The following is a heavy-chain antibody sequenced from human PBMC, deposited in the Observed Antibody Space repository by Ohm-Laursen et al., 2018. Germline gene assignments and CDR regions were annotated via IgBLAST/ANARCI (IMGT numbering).Heavy chain of an antibody. CDR1: GFTFSRHW. D-gene: IGHD2-2*01. Sequence: SLRLSCTASGFTFSRHWMTWGRQGPGKGLESLANINQGGSEEYYADSVKGRFTISRDNSKNTLYLQMNSLRAEDTAVFYCAKGTAYQLLSHNWVDSWGQGTLVTVSS. CDR3: AKGTAYQLLSHNWVDS. J-gene: IGHJ5*01. V-gene: IGHV3-7*01. CDR2: INQGGSEE.